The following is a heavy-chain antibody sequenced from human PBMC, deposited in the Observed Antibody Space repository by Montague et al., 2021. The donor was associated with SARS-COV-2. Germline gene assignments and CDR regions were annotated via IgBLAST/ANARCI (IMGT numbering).Heavy chain of an antibody. J-gene: IGHJ4*02. V-gene: IGHV3-20*04. CDR3: ARDVEGFGELQVDY. D-gene: IGHD3-10*01. CDR2: INWNGGST. CDR1: GFTFDDYG. Sequence: SRRLSCAASGFTFDDYGMSWVRQAPGKGLEWVSGINWNGGSTGYADSVKGRFTISRDNAKNSLYLQMNSLGAEDTALYYCARDVEGFGELQVDYWGQGTLVTVSS.